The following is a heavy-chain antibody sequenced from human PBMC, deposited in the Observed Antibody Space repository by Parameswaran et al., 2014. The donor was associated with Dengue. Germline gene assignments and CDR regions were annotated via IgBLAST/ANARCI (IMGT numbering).Heavy chain of an antibody. D-gene: IGHD3/OR15-3a*01. CDR2: IIPIFGTA. Sequence: WVRQAPGQGLEWMGGIIPIFGTANYAQKFQGRVTITADKSTSTAYMELSSLRSEDTAVYYCARVLGLRYYFDYWGQGTLVTVSS. V-gene: IGHV1-69*06. J-gene: IGHJ4*02. CDR3: ARVLGLRYYFDY.